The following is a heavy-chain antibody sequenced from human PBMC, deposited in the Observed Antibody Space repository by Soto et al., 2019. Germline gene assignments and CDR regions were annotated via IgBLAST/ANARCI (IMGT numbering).Heavy chain of an antibody. D-gene: IGHD2-15*01. J-gene: IGHJ6*02. CDR1: GGTFSSYA. CDR2: IIPIFGTA. CDR3: ARARGGGVVVVVAAPEYYYYGMDV. V-gene: IGHV1-69*01. Sequence: QVQLVQSGAEVKKPGSSVKVSCKASGGTFSSYAISWVRQAPGQGLEWMGGIIPIFGTANYAQKFQGRVTITADEYMSTAYMELSSLRSEDTAVYYCARARGGGVVVVVAAPEYYYYGMDVWGQGTTVTVSS.